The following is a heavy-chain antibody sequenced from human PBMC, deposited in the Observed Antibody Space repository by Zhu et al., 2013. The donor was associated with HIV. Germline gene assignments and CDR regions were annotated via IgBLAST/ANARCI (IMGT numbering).Heavy chain of an antibody. Sequence: QVQLVQSGAEVKKPGASVKVSCKASGYTFTSYAMHWVRQAPGQRLEWMGWINAGNGNTKYSQKFQGRVTITRDTSASTAYMELSSLRSEDTAVYYCARDEYYGSGSYNRYYGMDVWGQGTTVTVSS. CDR1: GYTFTSYA. D-gene: IGHD3-10*01. CDR2: INAGNGNT. J-gene: IGHJ6*02. CDR3: ARDEYYGSGSYNRYYGMDV. V-gene: IGHV1-3*01.